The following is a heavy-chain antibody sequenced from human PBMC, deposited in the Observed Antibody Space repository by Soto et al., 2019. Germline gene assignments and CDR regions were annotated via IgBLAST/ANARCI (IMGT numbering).Heavy chain of an antibody. CDR1: GFTFSNAW. CDR2: IKSKTDGGTT. Sequence: EVQLVESGGGLVKPGGSLRLSCAASGFTFSNAWMNWVRQAPGKGLEWVGRIKSKTDGGTTDYAAPVKGRFTISRDDSKNTLYLQMNSLKTEDTAVYYCTTMGESFRMVYGDYVFVDYWGQGTLVTVSS. V-gene: IGHV3-15*07. D-gene: IGHD4-17*01. J-gene: IGHJ4*02. CDR3: TTMGESFRMVYGDYVFVDY.